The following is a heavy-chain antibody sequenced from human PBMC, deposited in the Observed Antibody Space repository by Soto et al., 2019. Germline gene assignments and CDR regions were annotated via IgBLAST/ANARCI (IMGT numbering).Heavy chain of an antibody. CDR3: ARDHGIGGGYLPGNYGMDV. Sequence: PSETLSLTCTVSGGSIRSYYWSWIRQPPGKGLEWIGYIYYSGSTNHNPSLKSRVTISVDMSKSHLSLRLTSVTAADTAVYYCARDHGIGGGYLPGNYGMDVWGQGTTVTVSS. V-gene: IGHV4-59*01. CDR1: GGSIRSYY. J-gene: IGHJ6*02. CDR2: IYYSGST. D-gene: IGHD1-26*01.